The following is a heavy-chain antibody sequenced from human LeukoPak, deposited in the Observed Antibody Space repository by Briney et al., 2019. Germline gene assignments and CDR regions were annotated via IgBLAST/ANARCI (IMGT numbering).Heavy chain of an antibody. Sequence: ASVKVSCKASGYAFTSYDFNWVRQATGQGLEWMGWMNPNSGNAGYAQKFQGRVTMTRNTSISTAYMELSSLNSEDTAAYYCASSSGYGMDVWGQGTTVTVSS. J-gene: IGHJ6*02. CDR3: ASSSGYGMDV. CDR2: MNPNSGNA. D-gene: IGHD6-19*01. V-gene: IGHV1-8*01. CDR1: GYAFTSYD.